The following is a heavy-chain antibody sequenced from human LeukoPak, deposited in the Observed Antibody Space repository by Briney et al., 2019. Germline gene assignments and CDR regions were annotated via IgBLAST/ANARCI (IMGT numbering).Heavy chain of an antibody. D-gene: IGHD4-23*01. CDR2: INPSGGST. CDR3: AGGNSPTPFDY. Sequence: GASVKVSCKASGYTFTGYHMHWVRQAPGQGLEWMGIINPSGGSTSYAQKFQGRVTMTRDTSTSTVYMELSSLRSEDTAVYYCAGGNSPTPFDYWGQGTLVTASS. J-gene: IGHJ4*02. V-gene: IGHV1-46*01. CDR1: GYTFTGYH.